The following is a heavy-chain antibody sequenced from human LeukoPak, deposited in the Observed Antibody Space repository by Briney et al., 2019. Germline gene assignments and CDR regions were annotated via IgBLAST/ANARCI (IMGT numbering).Heavy chain of an antibody. Sequence: SETLSLTCAVSGYSITSGYYWGWIRQPPGQGLEWIGSIYHSGNTYYNPSLKSRVTISVDTSKNQFSLKLNSVTTADTAVYYCARHARSSEDFDYWGQGTLVTVSS. D-gene: IGHD2-15*01. CDR1: GYSITSGYY. CDR3: ARHARSSEDFDY. J-gene: IGHJ4*02. V-gene: IGHV4-38-2*01. CDR2: IYHSGNT.